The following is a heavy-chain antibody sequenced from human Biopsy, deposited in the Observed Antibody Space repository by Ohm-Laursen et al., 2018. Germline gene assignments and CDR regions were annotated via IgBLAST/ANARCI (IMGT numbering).Heavy chain of an antibody. J-gene: IGHJ4*02. CDR1: GFIFSNYW. D-gene: IGHD3-22*01. CDR2: MNEDETIK. V-gene: IGHV3-7*01. Sequence: GSLRLSCSASGFIFSNYWMSWVRQAPGKGLEWVPNMNEDETIKNYVDSVKGRFTISRDNAKNSLYLQLNSLRAEDTAVYYCARAGYSSGYDYWGQGTLVTVSS. CDR3: ARAGYSSGYDY.